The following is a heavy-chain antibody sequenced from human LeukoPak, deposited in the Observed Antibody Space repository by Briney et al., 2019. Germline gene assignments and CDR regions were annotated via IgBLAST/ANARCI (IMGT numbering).Heavy chain of an antibody. CDR3: AREGLTYYYDSSAKRGAFDI. CDR1: GYTFTSYY. CDR2: INPSGGST. Sequence: ASVKVSCKASGYTFTSYYMHWVRQAPGQGLEWMGIINPSGGSTSYAQKFQGRVTMTRDTSTSTVYMELSSLRSEDTAVYYCAREGLTYYYDSSAKRGAFDIWGHGTMVTVSS. J-gene: IGHJ3*02. D-gene: IGHD3-22*01. V-gene: IGHV1-46*01.